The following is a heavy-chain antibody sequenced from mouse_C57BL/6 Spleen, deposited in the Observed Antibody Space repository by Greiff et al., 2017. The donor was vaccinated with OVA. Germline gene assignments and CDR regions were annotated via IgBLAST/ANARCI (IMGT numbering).Heavy chain of an antibody. CDR2: ISDGGSYT. V-gene: IGHV5-4*01. D-gene: IGHD3-2*02. J-gene: IGHJ1*03. CDR3: ARDLRDGYFDV. Sequence: EVHLVESGGGLVKPGGSLKLSCAASGFTFRSYAMSWVRQTPEKRLAWVATISDGGSYTYYPDNVKGRFTISRDNAKNNLYLQMSHLKSEDTAMYYCARDLRDGYFDVWGTGTTVTVSS. CDR1: GFTFRSYA.